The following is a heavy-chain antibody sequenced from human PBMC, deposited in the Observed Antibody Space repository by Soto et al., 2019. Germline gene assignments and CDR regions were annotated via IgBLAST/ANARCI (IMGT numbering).Heavy chain of an antibody. D-gene: IGHD3-9*01. Sequence: QIPLVQSAGGVKTPGASVKVSCTTSRYTFTSHGIAWVRQAPGQGLEWMGWISTFNGKTDYAQKFQGRVTMTADTITSTVDMELRSLRSDDTAVYFCARLLTEGATFREDAFDLWGQGTKVTVSS. V-gene: IGHV1-18*01. CDR3: ARLLTEGATFREDAFDL. J-gene: IGHJ3*01. CDR2: ISTFNGKT. CDR1: RYTFTSHG.